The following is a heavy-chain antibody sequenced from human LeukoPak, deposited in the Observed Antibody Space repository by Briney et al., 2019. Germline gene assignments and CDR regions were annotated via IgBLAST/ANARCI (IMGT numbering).Heavy chain of an antibody. Sequence: GGSLRLSCAASGFTFSSYAMSWVRRAPGKGLEWVSAISGSGGSTYYADSVKGRFTISRDNSKNTLYLQMNSLRAEDTAVYYCAKPTYSSSWQSYYFDYWGQGTLVTVSS. CDR2: ISGSGGST. D-gene: IGHD6-13*01. J-gene: IGHJ4*02. CDR3: AKPTYSSSWQSYYFDY. CDR1: GFTFSSYA. V-gene: IGHV3-23*01.